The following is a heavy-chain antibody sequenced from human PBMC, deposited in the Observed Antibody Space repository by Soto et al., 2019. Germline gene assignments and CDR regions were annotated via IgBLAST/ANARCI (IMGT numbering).Heavy chain of an antibody. CDR2: IYYSGST. CDR1: GGSISSGGYY. CDR3: ARPSASWQWFDY. V-gene: IGHV4-31*03. J-gene: IGHJ5*01. D-gene: IGHD1-26*01. Sequence: QVQLQESGPGLVKPSQTLSLTCSVSGGSISSGGYYWSWIRQHPEKGLEWIGYIYYSGSTNYHPSLKSRVITSVDTSSNRFSLDLRSVTAADTAIYYCARPSASWQWFDYWGQGTLVTVSS.